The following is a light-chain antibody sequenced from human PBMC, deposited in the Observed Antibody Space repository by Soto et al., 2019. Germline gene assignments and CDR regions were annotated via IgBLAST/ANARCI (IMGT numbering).Light chain of an antibody. CDR2: EGS. Sequence: QSVLTQPASVSGSPGQSITISCTGTSSDVGSYNLVSWYQQHPGKAPKLMIYEGSKRPSGVSNRFSGSKSGNTASLTISGLQAEDEADSYCCSYAGSSTSVFGGGTKVTVL. CDR3: CSYAGSSTSV. J-gene: IGLJ2*01. V-gene: IGLV2-23*01. CDR1: SSDVGSYNL.